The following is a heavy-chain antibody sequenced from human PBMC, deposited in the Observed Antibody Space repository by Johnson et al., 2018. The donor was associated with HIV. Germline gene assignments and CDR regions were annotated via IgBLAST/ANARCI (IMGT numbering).Heavy chain of an antibody. J-gene: IGHJ3*02. CDR3: AKDVELHGAFDI. D-gene: IGHD1-26*01. CDR2: IWYDGSNK. V-gene: IGHV3-33*06. Sequence: QVQLVESGGGVVQPGRSLRLSCAASGFTFSSYGMHWVRQAPGKGLEWVAVIWYDGSNKYYADSVKGRFTISRDNSKNTLYLQMNSLRAEDTAVYYCAKDVELHGAFDIWGQGTMVTVSS. CDR1: GFTFSSYG.